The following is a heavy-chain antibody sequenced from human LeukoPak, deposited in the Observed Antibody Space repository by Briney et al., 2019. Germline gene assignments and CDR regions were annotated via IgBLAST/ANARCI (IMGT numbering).Heavy chain of an antibody. CDR3: AREGGSYYRRYYGMDV. D-gene: IGHD1-26*01. CDR2: ISRSGTTI. J-gene: IGHJ6*02. V-gene: IGHV3-11*01. CDR1: GFTFSDYS. Sequence: PGGSLRLSCAASGFTFSDYSMTWVRQAPGKGLEWISYISRSGTTIYYADSVKGRFTISRDNSKNTPYLQMNSLRAEDTAVYYCAREGGSYYRRYYGMDVWGQGTTVAVSS.